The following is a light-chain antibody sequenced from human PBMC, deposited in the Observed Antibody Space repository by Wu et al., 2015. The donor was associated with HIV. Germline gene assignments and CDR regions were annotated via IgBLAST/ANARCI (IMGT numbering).Light chain of an antibody. CDR3: QQRTSWPLT. CDR1: QSLGTY. CDR2: EAS. V-gene: IGKV3-11*01. Sequence: EIVLTQSPATLSSSPGDRVTLSCRASQSLGTYLAWYQQKPGQAPRLLIYEASSRAPGIPDRFTASGSGTDFTLTISSLEPEDFAVYYCQQRTSWPLTFGQGTRLEIK. J-gene: IGKJ5*01.